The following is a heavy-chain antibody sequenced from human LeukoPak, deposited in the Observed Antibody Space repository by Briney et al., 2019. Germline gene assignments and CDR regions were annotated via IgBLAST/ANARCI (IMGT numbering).Heavy chain of an antibody. CDR2: ISSSSRTV. V-gene: IGHV3-48*02. CDR3: ARPGIAVAGEFFDY. J-gene: IGHJ4*02. D-gene: IGHD6-19*01. Sequence: GGSLRLSCAASGFIFNSYSMNWVRQAPGKGLEWVSYISSSSRTVYYADSVKGRFTISRDNAKNSLYLQMNSLRDEDTAVYYCARPGIAVAGEFFDYWGQGTLVTVSS. CDR1: GFIFNSYS.